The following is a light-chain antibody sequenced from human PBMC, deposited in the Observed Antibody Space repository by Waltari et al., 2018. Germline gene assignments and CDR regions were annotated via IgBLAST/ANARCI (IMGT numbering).Light chain of an antibody. CDR1: QNINIW. J-gene: IGKJ1*01. CDR2: KAS. CDR3: QQYGSLWT. Sequence: IQVAQSPSTLSASVGDRVIITCRASQNINIWLAWYQQKPGKSPKLLISKASNLERGVPSRFSGSGSGTEFTLTISSLQPDDFATYYCQQYGSLWTFGQGTKVDIK. V-gene: IGKV1-5*03.